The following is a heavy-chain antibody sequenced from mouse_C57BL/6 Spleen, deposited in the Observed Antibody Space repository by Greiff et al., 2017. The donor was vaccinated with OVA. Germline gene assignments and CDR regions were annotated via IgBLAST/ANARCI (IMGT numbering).Heavy chain of an antibody. J-gene: IGHJ4*01. CDR2: LYPGDGDT. CDR3: ARSGDGYYPNYAMDY. CDR1: GYAFSSSW. D-gene: IGHD2-3*01. Sequence: VQLVESGPELVKPGASVKISCKASGYAFSSSWMNWVKQRPGKGLAWIGRLYPGDGDTNYNGKFKGKATLTADKSSSTAYMQLSSLTSEDSAVYFCARSGDGYYPNYAMDYWGQGTSVTVSS. V-gene: IGHV1-82*01.